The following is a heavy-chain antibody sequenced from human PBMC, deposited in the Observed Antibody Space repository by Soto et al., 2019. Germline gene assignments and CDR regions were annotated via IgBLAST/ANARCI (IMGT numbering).Heavy chain of an antibody. CDR2: IWYDGSNE. D-gene: IGHD3-16*02. CDR1: GFTFNSYA. J-gene: IGHJ4*02. CDR3: ARSGTLKGYTFDY. Sequence: QVQLVESGGGVVQPGRSLRLSCTASGFTFNSYAMHWVRQAPGKGLEWVAVIWYDGSNEYYAGSVKGRFTISRDNSKNTLYLQMNSLRAEETAVYYCARSGTLKGYTFDYWGQGTRVTVSS. V-gene: IGHV3-33*01.